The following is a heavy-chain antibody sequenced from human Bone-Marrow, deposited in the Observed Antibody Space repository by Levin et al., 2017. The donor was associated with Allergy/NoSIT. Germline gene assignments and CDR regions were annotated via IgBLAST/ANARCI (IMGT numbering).Heavy chain of an antibody. CDR1: GFTFSSYS. V-gene: IGHV3-48*01. J-gene: IGHJ6*02. D-gene: IGHD2-2*01. Sequence: GGSLRLSCAASGFTFSSYSMNWVRQAPGKGLEWVSYISSSSSTIYYADSVKGRFTISRDNAKNSLYLQMNSLRAEDTAVYYCARDCPHCSSTSYYYYGMDVWGQGTTVTVSS. CDR3: ARDCPHCSSTSYYYYGMDV. CDR2: ISSSSSTI.